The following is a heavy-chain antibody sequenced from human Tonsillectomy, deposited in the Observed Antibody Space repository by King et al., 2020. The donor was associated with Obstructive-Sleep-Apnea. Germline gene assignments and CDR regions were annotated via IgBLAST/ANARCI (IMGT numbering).Heavy chain of an antibody. CDR3: ARVPRMQWFHFDF. D-gene: IGHD3-22*01. CDR2: ISGSGDNR. J-gene: IGHJ4*02. V-gene: IGHV3-23*04. Sequence: VKLVESGGGLVQPGGSLRLSCAASGFTFSTYAVAWVRQAPGKGLEWVSCISGSGDNRYYRDSVKGRFTISRDNSKNTVYLQMNNLRAEDTAVYYCARVPRMQWFHFDFWGQGTLVTVSS. CDR1: GFTFSTYA.